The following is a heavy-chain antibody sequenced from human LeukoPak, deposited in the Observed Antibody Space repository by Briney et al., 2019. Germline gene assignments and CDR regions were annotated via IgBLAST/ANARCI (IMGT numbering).Heavy chain of an antibody. CDR1: GFTFSSYG. J-gene: IGHJ6*02. CDR2: ISYDGSNK. D-gene: IGHD4-23*01. Sequence: PGGSLRLSCAASGFTFSSYGMHWVRQAPGKGLEWVAVISYDGSNKYYADSVKGRFTISRDSSKNTLYLQMNSLRAEDTAVYYCAKGEDTARWYNYYYYGMDVWGQGTTVTVSS. CDR3: AKGEDTARWYNYYYYGMDV. V-gene: IGHV3-30*18.